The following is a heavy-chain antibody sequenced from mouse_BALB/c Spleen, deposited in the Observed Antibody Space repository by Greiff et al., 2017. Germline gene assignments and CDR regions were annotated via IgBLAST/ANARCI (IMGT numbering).Heavy chain of an antibody. CDR1: GYSITSGYY. CDR2: ISYDGSN. J-gene: IGHJ4*01. CDR3: ARVGDYDYDGGYYAMDY. Sequence: VQLQQSGPGLVKPSQSLSLTCSVTGYSITSGYYWNWIRQFPGNKLEWMGYISYDGSNNYNPSLKNRISITRDTSKNQFFLKLNSVTTEDTATYYCARVGDYDYDGGYYAMDYWGQGTSVTVSS. V-gene: IGHV3-6*02. D-gene: IGHD2-4*01.